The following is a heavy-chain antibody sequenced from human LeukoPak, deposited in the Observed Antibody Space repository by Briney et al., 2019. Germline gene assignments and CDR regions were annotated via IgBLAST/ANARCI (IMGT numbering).Heavy chain of an antibody. J-gene: IGHJ4*02. Sequence: SETLSLTCTVYGGSFSGYYWSWIRQPPGKGLEWIGEINHSGSTNYNPSLKSRVTISVDTSKNQFSLKLSSVTAADTAVYYCARARSQWLIDYWGQGTLVTVSS. CDR1: GGSFSGYY. V-gene: IGHV4-34*01. CDR3: ARARSQWLIDY. D-gene: IGHD6-19*01. CDR2: INHSGST.